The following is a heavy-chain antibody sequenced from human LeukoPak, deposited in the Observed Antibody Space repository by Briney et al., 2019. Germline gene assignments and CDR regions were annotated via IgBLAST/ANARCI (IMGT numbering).Heavy chain of an antibody. CDR3: ARLALYCSGGSCYSQNYFDY. J-gene: IGHJ4*02. V-gene: IGHV4-30-4*08. CDR1: GDSSSSGDYF. Sequence: SQTLSLTCTVSGDSSSSGDYFWNWIRQPPGKGLEWIGYIYYSGSTYYNPSLKSRVTISVDTSKNQFSLKLSSVTAADTAVYYCARLALYCSGGSCYSQNYFDYWGQGTLVTVSS. CDR2: IYYSGST. D-gene: IGHD2-15*01.